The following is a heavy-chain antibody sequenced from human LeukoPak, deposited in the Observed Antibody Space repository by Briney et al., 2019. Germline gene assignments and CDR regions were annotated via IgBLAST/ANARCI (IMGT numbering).Heavy chain of an antibody. V-gene: IGHV1-18*01. D-gene: IGHD3-10*01. J-gene: IGHJ4*02. CDR2: ISAYNGNT. CDR3: ARDRSTYYSGSGSYGEFDY. CDR1: GYTFTSYG. Sequence: ASVKVSCKASGYTFTSYGISWVRQAPGQGLEWMGWISAYNGNTNYAQKLQGRVTMTTDTSTSTAYMELRSLRSDDTAVYYCARDRSTYYSGSGSYGEFDYWGQGTLVTVSS.